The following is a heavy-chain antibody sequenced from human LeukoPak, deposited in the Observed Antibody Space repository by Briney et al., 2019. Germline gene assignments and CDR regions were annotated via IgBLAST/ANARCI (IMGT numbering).Heavy chain of an antibody. V-gene: IGHV4-34*01. CDR1: GGSISGYY. CDR2: INYSGST. Sequence: SETLSLTCTVSGGSISGYYWSWIRQPPGEGLEWIGDINYSGSTNYNPSLKSRVTISVDTSKNQFSLKLSSVTAADTAVYYCASVLDYALAFDIWGQGTMVTVSS. J-gene: IGHJ3*02. D-gene: IGHD4-17*01. CDR3: ASVLDYALAFDI.